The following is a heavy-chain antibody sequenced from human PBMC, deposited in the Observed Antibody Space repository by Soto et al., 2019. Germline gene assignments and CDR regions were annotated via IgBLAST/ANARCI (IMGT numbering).Heavy chain of an antibody. Sequence: SETLSLTCTVSGGSISSYYWSWIRQPPGKGLEWIGYIYYSGSTNYIPPLKSRVTISVDTSKNQFSLKLSSVTAADTAVYYCARRYGGTFDYWGQGTLVTVSS. J-gene: IGHJ4*02. D-gene: IGHD2-15*01. CDR2: IYYSGST. V-gene: IGHV4-59*08. CDR3: ARRYGGTFDY. CDR1: GGSISSYY.